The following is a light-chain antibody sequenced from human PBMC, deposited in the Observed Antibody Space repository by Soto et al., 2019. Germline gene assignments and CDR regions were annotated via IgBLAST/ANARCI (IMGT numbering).Light chain of an antibody. CDR1: QTIDTR. V-gene: IGKV1-5*01. J-gene: IGKJ1*01. CDR2: DAS. CDR3: QHYDTYRAT. Sequence: DIQMTQSPSSPSSSVGDRVTITCRATQTIDTRLAWYQQKPGEAPKLLIYDASSLENGVPSRFSGSGSGTEFTLTISGLQPDDFATYYCQHYDTYRATFGLGTKVDI.